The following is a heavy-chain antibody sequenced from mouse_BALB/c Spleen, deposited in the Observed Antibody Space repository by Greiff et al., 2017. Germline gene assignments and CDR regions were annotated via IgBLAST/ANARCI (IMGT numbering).Heavy chain of an antibody. D-gene: IGHD2-4*01. CDR3: AIDYEGYAMDY. CDR1: GYSFTGYN. CDR2: IDPYNGGT. V-gene: IGHV1S135*01. J-gene: IGHJ4*01. Sequence: VQLKESGPELGKPGASVKISCKASGYSFTGYNMYWVKQSHRKSLEWIGYIDPYNGGTSYNQKSKGKATLTVDKSSSTAYMHLNSLTSEDSAIYYCAIDYEGYAMDYWGQGTSVTVSS.